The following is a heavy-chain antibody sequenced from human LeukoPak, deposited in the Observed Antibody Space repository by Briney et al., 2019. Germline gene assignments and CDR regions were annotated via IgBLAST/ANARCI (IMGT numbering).Heavy chain of an antibody. V-gene: IGHV3-30*02. D-gene: IGHD3-22*01. J-gene: IGHJ4*02. CDR1: GFTFSSYG. Sequence: GGSLRLSCAASGFTFSSYGMHWVRQAPGKGLEWVAFIRYDGSNKYYADSVKGRFTISRDNSKNTLYLQMNSLRAEDTAVYYCAKFPYYYDSSDYWGQGTLVTVSS. CDR3: AKFPYYYDSSDY. CDR2: IRYDGSNK.